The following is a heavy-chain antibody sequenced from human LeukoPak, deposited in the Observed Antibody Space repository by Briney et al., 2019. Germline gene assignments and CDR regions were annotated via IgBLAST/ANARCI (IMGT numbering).Heavy chain of an antibody. D-gene: IGHD3-10*01. J-gene: IGHJ5*02. Sequence: ASVSVSCKSSGYTFSGDYMHWVRQAPGQGLEWMGWINPNSGGTNYAQKFQGRVTMTRDTSISTAYMELKSLRSDDTAVYYCAALLWFGELSPWGQGTLVTVSS. CDR2: INPNSGGT. V-gene: IGHV1-2*02. CDR1: GYTFSGDY. CDR3: AALLWFGELSP.